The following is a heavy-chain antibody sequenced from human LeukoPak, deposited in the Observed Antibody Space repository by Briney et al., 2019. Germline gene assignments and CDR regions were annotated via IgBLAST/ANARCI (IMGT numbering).Heavy chain of an antibody. CDR3: AKKGYSNGWRDSYYFDC. J-gene: IGHJ4*02. V-gene: IGHV3-30*02. D-gene: IGHD6-19*01. Sequence: GGSLRLSCAASGFTFSSYGMHWVRQAPGKGLEWVAFIRSDGSNKYYADSVKGRFTISRDNSKLYLQMNRQRAEDTAVYYCAKKGYSNGWRDSYYFDCWGQGTLVTVSS. CDR2: IRSDGSNK. CDR1: GFTFSSYG.